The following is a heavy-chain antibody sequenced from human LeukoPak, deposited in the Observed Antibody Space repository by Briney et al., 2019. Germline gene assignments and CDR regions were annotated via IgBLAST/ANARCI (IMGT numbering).Heavy chain of an antibody. D-gene: IGHD3-22*01. CDR2: ILNDGSQE. J-gene: IGHJ4*02. CDR1: GFTFSSYG. V-gene: IGHV3-33*06. CDR3: AKGASDYDSSGYYNYFDY. Sequence: GGSLRLSCAASGFTFSSYGMHWVRQAPGKGLEWVVVILNDGSQEKYADSVKGRFTISRDNSKNTLFLQMNSLRAEDTAVYYCAKGASDYDSSGYYNYFDYWGQGTLVTVSS.